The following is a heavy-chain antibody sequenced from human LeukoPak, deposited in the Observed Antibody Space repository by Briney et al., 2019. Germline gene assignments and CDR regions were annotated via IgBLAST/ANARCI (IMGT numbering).Heavy chain of an antibody. CDR2: ISGSGGST. V-gene: IGHV3-23*01. D-gene: IGHD4-17*01. Sequence: GGSLRLSCAASGYTFSSYAMSWVRQAPGEGREWVSAISGSGGSTYYAHSVKGRFTISRDNSKNTLYLHMNTLSAEDTAVYYCARTHTPLRRSGQFSYKDVWGKETTVTVSS. CDR1: GYTFSSYA. J-gene: IGHJ6*03. CDR3: ARTHTPLRRSGQFSYKDV.